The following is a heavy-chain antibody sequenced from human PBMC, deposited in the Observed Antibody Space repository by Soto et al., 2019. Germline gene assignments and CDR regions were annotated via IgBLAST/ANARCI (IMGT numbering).Heavy chain of an antibody. J-gene: IGHJ6*02. Sequence: GGSLRLSCAASGFTFSSYAMHWVRQAPGKGLEWVAVISYDGSNKYYADSVKGRFTISRDNSKNTLYLQMNSLRAEDTAVYYCARVSSGWTKYYYYYGMDVWGQGTTVTVSS. V-gene: IGHV3-30-3*01. CDR2: ISYDGSNK. CDR1: GFTFSSYA. CDR3: ARVSSGWTKYYYYYGMDV. D-gene: IGHD6-19*01.